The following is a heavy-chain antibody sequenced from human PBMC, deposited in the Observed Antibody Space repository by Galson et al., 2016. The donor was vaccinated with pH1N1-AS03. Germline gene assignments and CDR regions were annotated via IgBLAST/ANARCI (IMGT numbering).Heavy chain of an antibody. CDR2: IIALAGST. V-gene: IGHV1-69*13. D-gene: IGHD3-10*01. J-gene: IGHJ4*02. Sequence: SVKVSCKAPGDTLSSYTVNWVRQAPGQGLEWMGGIIALAGSTSYAPKFHGRVAMTADDSTNTAYMELASLTSEDTAVYYCARGGLSGGYIDSWGPGTLVTVSS. CDR3: ARGGLSGGYIDS. CDR1: GDTLSSYT.